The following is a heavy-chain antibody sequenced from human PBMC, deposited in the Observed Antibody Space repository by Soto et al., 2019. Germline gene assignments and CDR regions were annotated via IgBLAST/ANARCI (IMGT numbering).Heavy chain of an antibody. CDR3: AKDREQLVQWYFDY. CDR1: GGSISDYH. V-gene: IGHV4-59*01. CDR2: VFYSGST. Sequence: SETLSLTCTVSGGSISDYHSSWIRQPPGKGLEWIGYVFYSGSTNYNPSLKSRVTISVDTSKNQFSLRLSSVTAEDTAVYYCAKDREQLVQWYFDYWGQGTLVTV. D-gene: IGHD6-6*01. J-gene: IGHJ4*02.